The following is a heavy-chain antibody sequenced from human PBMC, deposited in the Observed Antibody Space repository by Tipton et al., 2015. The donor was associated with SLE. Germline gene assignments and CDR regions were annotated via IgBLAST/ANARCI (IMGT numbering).Heavy chain of an antibody. CDR3: VKDFGSIDMDV. J-gene: IGHJ6*02. Sequence: SLRLSCAASGFTFSSYGMHWVRWAPGKGLEWLAFIRYDERNKHYADSVKGRFTISRDNSKNTLYLQMNSLRTDDTAVYYCVKDFGSIDMDVWGRGTAVTVSS. D-gene: IGHD3-3*01. V-gene: IGHV3-30*02. CDR2: IRYDERNK. CDR1: GFTFSSYG.